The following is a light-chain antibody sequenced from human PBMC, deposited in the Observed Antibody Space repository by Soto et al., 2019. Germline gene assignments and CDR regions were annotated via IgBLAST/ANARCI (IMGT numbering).Light chain of an antibody. CDR3: HQRQSWYRT. CDR1: QSVSRY. CDR2: DAS. J-gene: IGKJ1*01. V-gene: IGKV3-11*01. Sequence: EIALPQYPDPPSLSSGEIATLSCRASQSVSRYLAWYRKKPGQAPRIIIYDASNRATGIPARLSASVYGTGLTITVREVKPEDGALDEGHQRQSWYRTLALGPKVDIK.